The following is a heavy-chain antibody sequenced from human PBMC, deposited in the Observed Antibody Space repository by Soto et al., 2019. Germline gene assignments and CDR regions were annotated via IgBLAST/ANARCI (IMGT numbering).Heavy chain of an antibody. D-gene: IGHD6-19*01. CDR3: ARHYSSGSRNRFDP. V-gene: IGHV4-39*01. Sequence: SETLSLTCSVSGGSINSSSYFWGWVRQPPGKGLEWIGSIYYSGSTYYNPSLRSRVTISVDTSKDQFSLKLSSVTAADTAVFYCARHYSSGSRNRFDPWGQGTLVTVSS. J-gene: IGHJ5*02. CDR2: IYYSGST. CDR1: GGSINSSSYF.